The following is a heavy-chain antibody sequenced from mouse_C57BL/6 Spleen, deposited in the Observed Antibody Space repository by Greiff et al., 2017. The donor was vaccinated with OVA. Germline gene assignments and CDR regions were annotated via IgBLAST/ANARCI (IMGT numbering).Heavy chain of an antibody. CDR1: GYTFTSYW. D-gene: IGHD2-4*01. CDR3: ARYDYEGAWFAY. CDR2: IHPNSGST. V-gene: IGHV1-64*01. J-gene: IGHJ3*01. Sequence: VQLQQPGAELVKPGASVTLSCKASGYTFTSYWMHWVKQRPGQGLEWIGMIHPNSGSTNYNEKFKSKATLTVDNSSSTAYMQLSSLTSEDSAVYYCARYDYEGAWFAYWGQGTLVTVSA.